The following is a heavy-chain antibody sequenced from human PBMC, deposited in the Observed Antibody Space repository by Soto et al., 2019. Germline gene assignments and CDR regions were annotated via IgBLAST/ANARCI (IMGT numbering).Heavy chain of an antibody. V-gene: IGHV4-4*08. CDR3: SRIAVSGPRTGFDY. Sequence: SETLSLTCTVSGDSISNYYWSWVRQAPGKGLEWIGIVSHIGSTNYNPSLKSRLTISVDTSKTQSSLRLDSVTAADTAVYYCSRIAVSGPRTGFDYWGQGILVTVSS. J-gene: IGHJ4*02. CDR1: GDSISNYY. CDR2: VSHIGST. D-gene: IGHD6-19*01.